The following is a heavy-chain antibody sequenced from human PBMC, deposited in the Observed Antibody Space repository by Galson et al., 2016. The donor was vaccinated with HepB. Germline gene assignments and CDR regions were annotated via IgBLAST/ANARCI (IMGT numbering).Heavy chain of an antibody. V-gene: IGHV3-13*01. CDR1: GFTFSTYD. Sequence: LRLSCAASGFTFSTYDMHWVRQAKGKGLEWVSGIGTKGGTYYLDSAKGRFTISREDAKNSLHLQMNSLTAGDTAVYYCARSGTYTNRIGMDVWGQGATVTVSS. J-gene: IGHJ6*02. D-gene: IGHD3-10*01. CDR3: ARSGTYTNRIGMDV. CDR2: IGTKGGT.